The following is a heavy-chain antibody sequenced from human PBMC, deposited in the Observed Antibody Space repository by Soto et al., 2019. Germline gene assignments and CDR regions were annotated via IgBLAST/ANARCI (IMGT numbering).Heavy chain of an antibody. CDR3: AWGELKYDYYSMDV. CDR1: GFTFSSYA. CDR2: ISSNGSST. J-gene: IGHJ6*03. Sequence: EVQLVESGGGLVQPGGSLRLSCAASGFTFSSYAMHWIRQAPGKGLEDVSAISSNGSSTYYANSVKGRFTISRDNSKNRLYLQMGNLRAEDMAVYYCAWGELKYDYYSMDVWGKGTPVTVSS. D-gene: IGHD3-16*01. V-gene: IGHV3-64*01.